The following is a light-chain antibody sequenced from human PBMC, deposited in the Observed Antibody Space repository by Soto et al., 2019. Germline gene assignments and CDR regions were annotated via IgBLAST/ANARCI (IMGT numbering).Light chain of an antibody. J-gene: IGKJ5*01. CDR3: QQRTGWPIT. Sequence: EIVMTQSPATLSVSPGERATLSCRASESVSNNLAWYQQKFGQAPRLLIHGASNRATGIPTRFSGSGSGTDFTLTISSLEAEDSAVYYCQQRTGWPITFGQGTRLEIK. CDR1: ESVSNN. V-gene: IGKV3D-15*01. CDR2: GAS.